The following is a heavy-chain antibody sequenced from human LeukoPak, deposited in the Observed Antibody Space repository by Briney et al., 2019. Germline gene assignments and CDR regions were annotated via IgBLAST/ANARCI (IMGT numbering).Heavy chain of an antibody. V-gene: IGHV4-59*01. J-gene: IGHJ2*01. CDR2: IYYTGST. CDR1: GGSISSYY. CDR3: ARARIAAADKLYWYFDL. Sequence: PSETLSLTCTVSGGSISSYYWSWIRQPPGKGLEWMAYIYYTGSTNYNPSLKSRVTISVDTSKNQFSLKLSSVTAADTAVYYCARARIAAADKLYWYFDLWGRGTLATVSS. D-gene: IGHD6-13*01.